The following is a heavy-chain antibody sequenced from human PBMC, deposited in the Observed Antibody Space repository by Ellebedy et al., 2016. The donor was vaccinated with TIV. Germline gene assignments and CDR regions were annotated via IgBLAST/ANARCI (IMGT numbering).Heavy chain of an antibody. CDR1: GFTFSSYG. D-gene: IGHD3-10*01. Sequence: GESLKISCAASGFTFSSYGMHWVRQAPGKGLEWVAVIWHDGSNKYYADSVKGRFTISRDNSKNTLNLQMNSLRVEDTAVYYCAREYEEYYFDYWGQGTLVTVSS. CDR2: IWHDGSNK. V-gene: IGHV3-33*01. CDR3: AREYEEYYFDY. J-gene: IGHJ4*02.